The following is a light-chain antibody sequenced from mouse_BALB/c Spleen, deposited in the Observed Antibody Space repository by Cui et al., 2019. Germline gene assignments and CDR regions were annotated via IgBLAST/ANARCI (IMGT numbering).Light chain of an antibody. V-gene: IGKV4-58*01. Sequence: ENVLTQSPAIMAASMGQKVNMTCSASPSVSSSYLHWYQQKSGAAPKPCMHRTSNLAPGVPARFSGSGSGTSYSLTISSVEAEDDATYYCQQWSGYPFTFGSGTKLEIK. CDR3: QQWSGYPFT. CDR2: RTS. J-gene: IGKJ4*01. CDR1: PSVSSSY.